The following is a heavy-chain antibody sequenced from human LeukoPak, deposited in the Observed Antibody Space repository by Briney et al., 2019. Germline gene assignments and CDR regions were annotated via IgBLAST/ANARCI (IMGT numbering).Heavy chain of an antibody. CDR1: GFTFRYYD. D-gene: IGHD2-2*01. Sequence: GGSLRLLCGASGFTFRYYDMSGVREATGKGVEWVDSITLRGGSTFCADSVRGGHPIQRHHPKNTVSVQMNSLSPGDTAVYYCAKRGKPAVGHHYLDVWGKGTTVSVSS. V-gene: IGHV3-23*01. CDR2: ITLRGGST. J-gene: IGHJ6*03. CDR3: AKRGKPAVGHHYLDV.